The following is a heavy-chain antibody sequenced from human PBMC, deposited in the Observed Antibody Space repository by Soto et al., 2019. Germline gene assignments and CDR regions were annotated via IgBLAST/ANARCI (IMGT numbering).Heavy chain of an antibody. D-gene: IGHD1-26*01. Sequence: PGGSLRLSCGASGFTFSNYAMNWVRQAPGKGLEWVSAITGSGGSAYYADSVKGRFTISRDNSKNTLSLQMNSLRAEDTAVYYCAKGLPLSGTYTSFTIFDLWGEGTQVTVYS. CDR1: GFTFSNYA. CDR2: ITGSGGSA. V-gene: IGHV3-23*01. CDR3: AKGLPLSGTYTSFTIFDL. J-gene: IGHJ4*02.